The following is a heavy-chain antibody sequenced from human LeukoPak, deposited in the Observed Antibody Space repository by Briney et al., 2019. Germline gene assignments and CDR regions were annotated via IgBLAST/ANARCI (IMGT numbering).Heavy chain of an antibody. D-gene: IGHD4-17*01. V-gene: IGHV3-30*04. Sequence: GSLRLSCAASGFTFSSYAMHWVRQAPGKGLEWVAVISYDGSNKYYADSVKGRFTISRDNSKNTLYLQMNSLRAEDTAVYYCARDRRGDYDDYYYGMDVRGQGTTVTVSS. CDR1: GFTFSSYA. CDR2: ISYDGSNK. CDR3: ARDRRGDYDDYYYGMDV. J-gene: IGHJ6*02.